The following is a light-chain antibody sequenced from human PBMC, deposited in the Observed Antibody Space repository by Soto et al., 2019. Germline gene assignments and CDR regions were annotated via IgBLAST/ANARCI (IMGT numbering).Light chain of an antibody. CDR2: AVS. CDR3: QQYNKWPLT. Sequence: EIMMTQSPGTLSASPGERATLSCRASQSVSSNLAWYQQKPGQAPRLLIYAVSTRATGIPARFSGSGSGTELTLTISSLQSEEFAVYYCQQYNKWPLTFGQGTKVEIK. CDR1: QSVSSN. J-gene: IGKJ1*01. V-gene: IGKV3-15*01.